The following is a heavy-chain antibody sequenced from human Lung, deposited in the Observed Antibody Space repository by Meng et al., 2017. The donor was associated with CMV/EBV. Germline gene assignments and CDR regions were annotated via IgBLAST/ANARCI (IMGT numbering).Heavy chain of an antibody. CDR1: GFTFSSHA. J-gene: IGHJ4*02. Sequence: GESLKISCAASGFTFSSHALSWVRQAPGKGLEWVSSISTSGGDTYHADSVKGRFTISRDNSKKTLYLQMNSLRAEDTAVYYCANRGRTIRDYWGQGTLVTVSS. CDR3: ANRGRTIRDY. CDR2: ISTSGGDT. V-gene: IGHV3-23*01. D-gene: IGHD4/OR15-4a*01.